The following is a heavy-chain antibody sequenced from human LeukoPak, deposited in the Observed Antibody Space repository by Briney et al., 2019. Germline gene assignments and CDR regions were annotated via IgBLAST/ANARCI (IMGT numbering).Heavy chain of an antibody. Sequence: SGTLSLTCTVSGGSISSYYWSWIRQPPGKGLEWIGYIYYSGSTDYNPSLESRVTISVDTSKNQFSLKLSSVTAADTAVYYCARNNYYGSIYYYYYMDVWGKGTTVTVSS. V-gene: IGHV4-59*01. CDR2: IYYSGST. CDR1: GGSISSYY. CDR3: ARNNYYGSIYYYYYMDV. J-gene: IGHJ6*03. D-gene: IGHD3-10*01.